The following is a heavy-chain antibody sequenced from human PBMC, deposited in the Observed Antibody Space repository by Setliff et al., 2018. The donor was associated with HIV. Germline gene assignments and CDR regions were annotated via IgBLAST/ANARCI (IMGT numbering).Heavy chain of an antibody. Sequence: PSETLSLTCAVYDGAFIGFYWSWIRQSTVKGLEWIGEINHSGSTKYNPSLKSRVTISIDTSKNEFSLKVRSVTAADTAVYYCARAPFRGGSFGWFDPWGQGTLVTVSS. J-gene: IGHJ5*02. CDR1: DGAFIGFY. CDR2: INHSGST. V-gene: IGHV4-34*01. D-gene: IGHD2-15*01. CDR3: ARAPFRGGSFGWFDP.